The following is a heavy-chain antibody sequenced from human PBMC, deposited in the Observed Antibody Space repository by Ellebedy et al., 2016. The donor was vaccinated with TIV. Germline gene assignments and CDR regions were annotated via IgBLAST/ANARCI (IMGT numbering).Heavy chain of an antibody. D-gene: IGHD3-3*01. CDR3: AKRRGSDFWSGRFDY. CDR1: GFSSRTFG. Sequence: GESLKISCAASGFSSRTFGMHWVRRAPGKGLEWVAVIVESGLTDYADSVKGRFTISRDSSKKTLYLQMNSLRVDDTAVYYCAKRRGSDFWSGRFDYWGQGTLVTVSS. J-gene: IGHJ4*02. CDR2: IVESGLT. V-gene: IGHV3-23*01.